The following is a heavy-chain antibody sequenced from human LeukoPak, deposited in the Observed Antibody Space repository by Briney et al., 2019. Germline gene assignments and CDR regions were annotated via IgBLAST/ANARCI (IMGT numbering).Heavy chain of an antibody. CDR2: IYYSGST. Sequence: PSETLSLTCTVSGGSISSYYWSWIRQPPGKGLEWLGYIYYSGSTNYNPSLKSRVTISVDTSKNQFSLKLSSVTAADTAVYYCARAVYDVFSSSLIFDYWGQGTLVTVSS. D-gene: IGHD6-13*01. CDR3: ARAVYDVFSSSLIFDY. CDR1: GGSISSYY. J-gene: IGHJ4*02. V-gene: IGHV4-59*01.